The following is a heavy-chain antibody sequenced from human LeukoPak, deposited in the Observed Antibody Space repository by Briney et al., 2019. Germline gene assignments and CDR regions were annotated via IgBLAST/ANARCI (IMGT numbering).Heavy chain of an antibody. CDR3: ARHDSLMSHPCSSTSCYTGGGYNWFDP. V-gene: IGHV4-39*01. CDR1: GGSISSSSYY. J-gene: IGHJ5*02. CDR2: IYYSGST. D-gene: IGHD2-2*02. Sequence: PSETLSLTCAVSGGSISSSSYYWGWIRQPPGKGLEWIGSIYYSGSTYYNPSLNIRVSISVDTSKHQFSLKLSSVTAADTAVYYCARHDSLMSHPCSSTSCYTGGGYNWFDPWGQGTLVTVSS.